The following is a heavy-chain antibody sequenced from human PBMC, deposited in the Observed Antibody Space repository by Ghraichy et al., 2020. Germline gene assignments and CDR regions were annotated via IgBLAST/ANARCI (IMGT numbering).Heavy chain of an antibody. V-gene: IGHV3-23*01. CDR3: AKVAGYDFWSGLAWFDP. CDR1: GFTFSSYA. Sequence: GGSLRLSCAASGFTFSSYAMSWVRQAPGKGLEWVSAISGSGGSTYYADSVKGRFTISRDNSKNTLYLQMNSLRAEDTAVYYCAKVAGYDFWSGLAWFDPWGQGTLVTVSS. CDR2: ISGSGGST. D-gene: IGHD3-3*01. J-gene: IGHJ5*02.